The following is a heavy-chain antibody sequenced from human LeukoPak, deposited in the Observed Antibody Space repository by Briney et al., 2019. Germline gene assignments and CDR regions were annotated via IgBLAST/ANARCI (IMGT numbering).Heavy chain of an antibody. CDR2: IYYSGST. CDR3: ARAQSQGSYYGKESDY. J-gene: IGHJ4*02. CDR1: GGSISSYY. V-gene: IGHV4-59*01. D-gene: IGHD1-26*01. Sequence: SETLSLTCTVSGGSISSYYWSWIRQPPGKGLEWIGYIYYSGSTNYNPSLKSRVTISVDTSKNQFSLKLSSVTAADTAVYYCARAQSQGSYYGKESDYWGQGTLVTVSS.